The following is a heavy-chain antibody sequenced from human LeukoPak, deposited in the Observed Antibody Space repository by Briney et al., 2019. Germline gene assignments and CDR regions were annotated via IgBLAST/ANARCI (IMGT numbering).Heavy chain of an antibody. CDR3: ARTYSSSSHFDY. CDR2: IYTSGST. CDR1: GGSISSYY. D-gene: IGHD6-6*01. Sequence: SETLSLTCTVSGGSISSYYWSWIRQPPGKELEWIGHIYTSGSTNYNPSLKSRVTISVDTSKNQFSLKVSSVTAADTAVYYCARTYSSSSHFDYWGQGTLVTVSS. J-gene: IGHJ4*02. V-gene: IGHV4-4*09.